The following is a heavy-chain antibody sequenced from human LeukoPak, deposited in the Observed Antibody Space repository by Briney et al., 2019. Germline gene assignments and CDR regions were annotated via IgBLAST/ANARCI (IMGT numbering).Heavy chain of an antibody. D-gene: IGHD3-22*01. CDR2: INTDGSST. J-gene: IGHJ4*02. Sequence: TGGSLRLSCAVSGFTFSSYWMNWVRQAPGKGLVWVSRINTDGSSTSYADSVKGRFTISRDNAKNTLYLQMNSVRAEDTAVYYCASELYYFDSSGYYLGGYWGQGTLVTVSS. CDR3: ASELYYFDSSGYYLGGY. V-gene: IGHV3-74*01. CDR1: GFTFSSYW.